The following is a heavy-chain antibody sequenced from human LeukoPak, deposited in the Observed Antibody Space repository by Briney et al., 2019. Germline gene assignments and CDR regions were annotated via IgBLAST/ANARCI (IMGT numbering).Heavy chain of an antibody. Sequence: ASVKVSCKASGYTFTSYGISWVRQAPGQGLEWMGWINPNSGGTNYAQKFQGRVTMTRDTSISTAYMELSKLRSDDTAVYYCARDNSYYYGSGSKLGPFDYWGQGTLVTVSS. CDR3: ARDNSYYYGSGSKLGPFDY. CDR1: GYTFTSYG. V-gene: IGHV1-2*02. D-gene: IGHD3-10*01. J-gene: IGHJ4*02. CDR2: INPNSGGT.